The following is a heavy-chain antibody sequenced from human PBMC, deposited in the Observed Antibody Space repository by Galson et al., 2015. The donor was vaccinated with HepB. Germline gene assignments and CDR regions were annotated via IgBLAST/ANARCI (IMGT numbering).Heavy chain of an antibody. CDR2: ISGSGGST. D-gene: IGHD3-3*01. J-gene: IGHJ4*02. CDR1: GFTFSSYA. Sequence: SLRLSCAASGFTFSSYAMSWVRQAPGKGLEWVSAISGSGGSTYYADSVKGRFTISRDNSKNTLYLQMNSLRAEDTAVYYCAKGDDFWSGYPNFDYWGQGTLVTVSS. CDR3: AKGDDFWSGYPNFDY. V-gene: IGHV3-23*01.